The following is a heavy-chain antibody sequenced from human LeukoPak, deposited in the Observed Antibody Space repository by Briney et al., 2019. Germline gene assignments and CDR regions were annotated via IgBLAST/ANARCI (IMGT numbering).Heavy chain of an antibody. CDR1: GYTFTSYG. D-gene: IGHD1-14*01. V-gene: IGHV1-18*01. Sequence: GASVKVSCKASGYTFTSYGISWVRQAPGQGLEWMGWISAYNGNTNYAQKLQGRVTMTTDTSTSTAYMELRSLRSDDTAVYYCATERIYRSRYTAFDYWGQGTLVTVSS. J-gene: IGHJ4*02. CDR2: ISAYNGNT. CDR3: ATERIYRSRYTAFDY.